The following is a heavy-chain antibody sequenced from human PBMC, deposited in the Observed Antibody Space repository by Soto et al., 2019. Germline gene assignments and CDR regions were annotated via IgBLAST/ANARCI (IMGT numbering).Heavy chain of an antibody. Sequence: QVQLVQSGAEVKKPRASVKVSCKASGYTFTSYGISWVRQAPGQGLEWMGWISAYNGNTNYAQKLQGRVTMTTDTSTSTGYMELRSLRSDDTAVYYCARDRWKTTKECYMDVWGKGTTVTVSS. V-gene: IGHV1-18*01. D-gene: IGHD1-7*01. CDR1: GYTFTSYG. J-gene: IGHJ6*03. CDR3: ARDRWKTTKECYMDV. CDR2: ISAYNGNT.